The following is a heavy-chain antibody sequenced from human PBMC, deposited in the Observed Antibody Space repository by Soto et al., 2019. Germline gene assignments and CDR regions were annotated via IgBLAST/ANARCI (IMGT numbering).Heavy chain of an antibody. Sequence: EVQLVESGGGLVKPGESLRLSCAASDLSFSNAYINWVRQAPGKGLEWVGRIKSKTDDGTIDYTAPVKDRFINSRDDSSKTVYLQMNSLKTEDTAVYYCPTRGALGYWRQGTLVTVSS. V-gene: IGHV3-15*07. J-gene: IGHJ4*02. CDR2: IKSKTDDGTI. CDR3: PTRGALGY. CDR1: DLSFSNAY. D-gene: IGHD2-15*01.